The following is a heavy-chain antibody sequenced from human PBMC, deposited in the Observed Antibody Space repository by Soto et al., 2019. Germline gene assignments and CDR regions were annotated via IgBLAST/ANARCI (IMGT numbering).Heavy chain of an antibody. CDR1: GYSFTSYW. D-gene: IGHD2-15*01. V-gene: IGHV5-10-1*01. Sequence: GESLKISCKGSGYSFTSYWISWVRQMPGKGLEWRGRIDPSDSYTNYSPSFQGHVTISADKAIITAYLQWSSLKASDTAMYYCARPYCSGGSCHGHYYGMDVWGQGTTVTVSS. CDR2: IDPSDSYT. CDR3: ARPYCSGGSCHGHYYGMDV. J-gene: IGHJ6*02.